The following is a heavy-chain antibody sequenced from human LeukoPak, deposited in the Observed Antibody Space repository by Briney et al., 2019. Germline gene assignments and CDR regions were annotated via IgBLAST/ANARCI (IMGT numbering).Heavy chain of an antibody. V-gene: IGHV3-23*01. CDR1: GFTFSSYA. D-gene: IGHD3-16*01. CDR3: AKGLRTGVGPYMGYHYYMDV. J-gene: IGHJ6*03. Sequence: RGSLRLSCAASGFTFSSYAMSWVRPAPGKGLKWVSTINDNGAGTYYADSVKGRFTISRDNSYNAVSLQMNSLRDEDTGVYFCAKGLRTGVGPYMGYHYYMDVWGKGATVTVSS. CDR2: INDNGAGT.